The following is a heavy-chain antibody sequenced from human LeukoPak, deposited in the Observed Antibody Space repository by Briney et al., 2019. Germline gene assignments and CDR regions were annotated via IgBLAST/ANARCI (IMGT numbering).Heavy chain of an antibody. CDR1: GFTFSSYA. V-gene: IGHV3-23*01. J-gene: IGHJ3*02. CDR3: ARDGYDILTGAIDAFDI. D-gene: IGHD3-9*01. CDR2: ISGSGGST. Sequence: GGSLRLSCAASGFTFSSYAMSWVRQAPGKGLEWVSAISGSGGSTYYADSVKGRFTISRGNSKNTLYLQMNSLRAEDTAVYYCARDGYDILTGAIDAFDIWGQGTMVAVSS.